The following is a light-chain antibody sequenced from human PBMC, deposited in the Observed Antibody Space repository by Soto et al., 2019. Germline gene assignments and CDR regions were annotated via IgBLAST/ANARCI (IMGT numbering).Light chain of an antibody. CDR3: SSYTSSSTAV. CDR1: SSDVGGYNY. V-gene: IGLV2-14*01. J-gene: IGLJ7*01. CDR2: DVS. Sequence: QSVLTQPASVSGSPGQSITISCTGTSSDVGGYNYVSWYQQHPGKAPKLMIYDVSNRPSGVCNRFSGSKSGNTASLTISGLQAEDEADYYCSSYTSSSTAVFGGGTQLTVL.